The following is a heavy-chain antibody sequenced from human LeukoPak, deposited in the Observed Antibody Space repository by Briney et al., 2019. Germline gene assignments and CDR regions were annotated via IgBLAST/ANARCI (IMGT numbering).Heavy chain of an antibody. J-gene: IGHJ4*02. CDR2: ISSSGSTI. Sequence: GGSLRLSCAASGFTFSSYEMNWVRQAPGKGLEWVSYISSSGSTIYYADSVKGRFTISRDNAKNSLYLQMNSLRAEDTAVYYCARDYSDSSGYYYFDYWGQGTLVTVSS. CDR3: ARDYSDSSGYYYFDY. CDR1: GFTFSSYE. D-gene: IGHD3-22*01. V-gene: IGHV3-48*03.